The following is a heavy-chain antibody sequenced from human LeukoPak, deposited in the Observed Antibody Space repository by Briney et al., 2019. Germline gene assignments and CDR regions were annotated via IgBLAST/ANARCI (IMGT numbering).Heavy chain of an antibody. D-gene: IGHD3-10*01. CDR3: ARGHYGSGSYDRENNWFDP. CDR2: ISGSTGHT. V-gene: IGHV3-23*01. CDR1: GFTFRSYA. Sequence: PGGSLRLSCAASGFTFRSYAMTWVRQAPGKGLQWVSTISGSTGHTYYADSVKGRFTISRDNFKNMLYVQMNSLRVDDTAVYYCARGHYGSGSYDRENNWFDPWGQGALVRVSS. J-gene: IGHJ5*02.